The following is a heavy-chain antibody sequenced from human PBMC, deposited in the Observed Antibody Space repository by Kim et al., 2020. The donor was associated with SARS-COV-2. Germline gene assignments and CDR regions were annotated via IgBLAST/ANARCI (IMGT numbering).Heavy chain of an antibody. CDR3: AKDRGERSGWPVFDQ. D-gene: IGHD6-19*01. J-gene: IGHJ4*02. Sequence: GGSLRLSCAASGFSVSTTHMTWVRQSPAKGLEWVAGLHSGNNSYSAGSVAGRFTISRDNSKNTLYLEMNSLTVDDTALYFCAKDRGERSGWPVFDQWGQGTLVIVSS. CDR2: LHSGNNS. CDR1: GFSVSTTH. V-gene: IGHV3-53*01.